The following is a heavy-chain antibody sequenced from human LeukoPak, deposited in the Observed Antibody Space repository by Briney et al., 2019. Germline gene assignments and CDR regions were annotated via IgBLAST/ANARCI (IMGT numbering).Heavy chain of an antibody. CDR3: ARMGPNLYYYDSSGYYAFDI. Sequence: SQTLSLTCTVSGDSISSGDYYWSWIRQPAGKGLEWIGRISSSGSTNYNPSLKGRVTISVDTSKNQFSLKLGSVTAADTAVYYCARMGPNLYYYDSSGYYAFDIWGQGTMVTVSS. CDR2: ISSSGST. J-gene: IGHJ3*02. D-gene: IGHD3-22*01. V-gene: IGHV4-61*02. CDR1: GDSISSGDYY.